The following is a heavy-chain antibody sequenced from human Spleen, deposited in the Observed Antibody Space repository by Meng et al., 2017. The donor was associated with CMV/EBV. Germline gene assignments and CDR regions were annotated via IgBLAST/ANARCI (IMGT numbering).Heavy chain of an antibody. CDR3: ARAAHPGYKP. Sequence: LVQAVVEVKKPGATVKFSGKASGCRFTSYGIRWEGQAPGSGLEWMGAISAYHAITTHPPPPQGSVTMTPDTPTSTAYMELRSLRSDDTPVYHCARAAHPGYKPWGQGTLVTVSS. CDR2: ISAYHAIT. D-gene: IGHD1-14*01. J-gene: IGHJ5*02. CDR1: GCRFTSYG. V-gene: IGHV1-18*01.